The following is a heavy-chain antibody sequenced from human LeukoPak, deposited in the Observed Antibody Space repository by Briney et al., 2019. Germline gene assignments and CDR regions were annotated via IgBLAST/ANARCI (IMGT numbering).Heavy chain of an antibody. Sequence: GESLKISCKGSGYTFTGYYMHWVRQAPGQGLEWMGWINPNSGGTNYAQKFQGRVTMTRDTSISTAYMELSRLRSDDTAVYYCAKGRRDYGGTEDWGQGTLVTVSS. CDR3: AKGRRDYGGTED. D-gene: IGHD4-23*01. CDR1: GYTFTGYY. CDR2: INPNSGGT. V-gene: IGHV1-2*02. J-gene: IGHJ4*02.